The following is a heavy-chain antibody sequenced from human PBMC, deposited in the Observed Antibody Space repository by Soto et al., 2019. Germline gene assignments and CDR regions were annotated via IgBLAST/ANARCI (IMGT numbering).Heavy chain of an antibody. J-gene: IGHJ3*01. CDR3: ASDRGAFDF. CDR2: IYYSGST. V-gene: IGHV4-59*01. Sequence: PSETLSLTCTVSGGSISSYYWSWIRQPPGKGLEWIGYIYYSGSTNYNPSLKSRVTLSVDTPKNQFSLELSSVTAADTGVYYCASDRGAFDFWGQGTMVTVSS. CDR1: GGSISSYY.